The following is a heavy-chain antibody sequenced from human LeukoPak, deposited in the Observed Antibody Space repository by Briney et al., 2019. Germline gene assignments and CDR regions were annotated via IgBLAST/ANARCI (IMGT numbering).Heavy chain of an antibody. Sequence: PSETLSLTCTGSGASISTYYWSWIRQPPGKGLEWSGYIYYSGRTYYNPSLKSRVSISVDRSKKQFSLKLTSVTAADTALYYCAIRFGRLEAGGTPFDSWGQGTLVTVSS. CDR3: AIRFGRLEAGGTPFDS. D-gene: IGHD6-13*01. J-gene: IGHJ4*02. CDR2: IYYSGRT. V-gene: IGHV4-59*04. CDR1: GASISTYY.